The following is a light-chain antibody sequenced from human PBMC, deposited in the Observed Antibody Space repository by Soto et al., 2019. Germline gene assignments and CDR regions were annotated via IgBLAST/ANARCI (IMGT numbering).Light chain of an antibody. Sequence: EIVLTQSPGTLSLSPGETATLSCRASQSVSSSYLAWYQQKPGQAPRLLIYGASSRATGIPDRFSGSGSGTDFTLTISRLEPEDFAVYYCQQYGSSPPTWTFGQGTKVDI. CDR2: GAS. CDR3: QQYGSSPPTWT. CDR1: QSVSSSY. J-gene: IGKJ1*01. V-gene: IGKV3-20*01.